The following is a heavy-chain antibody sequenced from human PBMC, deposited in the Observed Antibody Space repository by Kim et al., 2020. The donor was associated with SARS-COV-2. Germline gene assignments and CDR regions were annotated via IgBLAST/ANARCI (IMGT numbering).Heavy chain of an antibody. CDR1: GFTFSSYA. CDR2: IYSGGSST. J-gene: IGHJ4*02. D-gene: IGHD1-26*01. V-gene: IGHV3-23*03. CDR3: AKGGGIVGATDFDY. Sequence: GGSLRLSCAASGFTFSSYAMSWVRQAPGKGLEWVSVIYSGGSSTYYADSVKGRFTISRDNSKNTLYLQMNSLRAEDTAVYYCAKGGGIVGATDFDYWGQGTLVTVSS.